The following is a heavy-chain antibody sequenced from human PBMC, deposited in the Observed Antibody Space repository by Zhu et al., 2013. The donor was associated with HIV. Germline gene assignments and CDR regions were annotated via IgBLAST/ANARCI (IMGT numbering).Heavy chain of an antibody. V-gene: IGHV1-69*01. Sequence: QVQLVQSGAEVKKPGSSVKVSCKASGGTFSSYAISWVRQAPGQGLEWMGGIIPIFGTANYAQKFQGRVTITADESTSTAYMELSSLRSEDTAVYYCARDGSEITPLRAPDIVDYGMDVWGQGTTVTVSS. CDR2: IIPIFGTA. CDR1: GGTFSSYA. D-gene: IGHD3-10*01. J-gene: IGHJ6*02. CDR3: ARDGSEITPLRAPDIVDYGMDV.